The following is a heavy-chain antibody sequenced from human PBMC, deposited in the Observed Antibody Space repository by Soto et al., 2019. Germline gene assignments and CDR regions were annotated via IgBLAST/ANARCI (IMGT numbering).Heavy chain of an antibody. Sequence: LSLTCTVSGGSISSYYWSWIRQPPGKGLEWIGYIYYSGSTNYNPSLKSRVTISVDTSKNQFSLKLSSVTAADTAVYYCARVPCKGSGARHCYHYFDYWGQGTLVTVSS. V-gene: IGHV4-59*01. D-gene: IGHD2-15*01. J-gene: IGHJ4*02. CDR2: IYYSGST. CDR1: GGSISSYY. CDR3: ARVPCKGSGARHCYHYFDY.